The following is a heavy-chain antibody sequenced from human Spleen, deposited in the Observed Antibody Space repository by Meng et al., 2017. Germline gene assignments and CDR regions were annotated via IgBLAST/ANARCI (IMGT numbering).Heavy chain of an antibody. CDR3: ARVIYDSSGKYCFDY. D-gene: IGHD3-22*01. Sequence: SETLSLTCTVSGGSISTTTDYWGWIRQPPGKGLEWIGSIYHSGSNYYNPSLKRRVTISVDTSKNQFSLKLSSVTAADTAVYYCARVIYDSSGKYCFDYWGQGTLVTVSS. CDR2: IYHSGSN. CDR1: GGSISTTTDY. V-gene: IGHV4-39*07. J-gene: IGHJ4*02.